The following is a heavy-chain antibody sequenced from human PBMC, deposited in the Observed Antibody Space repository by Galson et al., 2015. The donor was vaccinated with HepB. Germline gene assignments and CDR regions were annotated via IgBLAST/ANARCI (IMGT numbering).Heavy chain of an antibody. V-gene: IGHV3-53*01. D-gene: IGHD5-18*01. Sequence: SLRLSCAASGFSVSTNYMSWVRQAPGKGLEWVSVIYSGGTTHYADSVKGRFTVSRDNSKNTLYLQMNSLRAKDTAVYYCARGTQGGYSYGYWGQGTLVTVSS. J-gene: IGHJ4*02. CDR1: GFSVSTNY. CDR2: IYSGGTT. CDR3: ARGTQGGYSYGY.